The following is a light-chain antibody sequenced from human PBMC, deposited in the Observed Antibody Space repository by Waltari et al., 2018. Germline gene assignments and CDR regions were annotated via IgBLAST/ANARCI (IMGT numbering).Light chain of an antibody. Sequence: QSVLTQPPSVSAAPGQKVTISCSGSSSNIGNNYVSWYQQLPGTAPKLLIYDNNKRPAGIPDRLPGSKSGTSATLGITGLQAGDEADYYCGTWDSSLSAGGIWVFGGGTKLTVL. J-gene: IGLJ3*02. CDR3: GTWDSSLSAGGIWV. CDR2: DNN. CDR1: SSNIGNNY. V-gene: IGLV1-51*01.